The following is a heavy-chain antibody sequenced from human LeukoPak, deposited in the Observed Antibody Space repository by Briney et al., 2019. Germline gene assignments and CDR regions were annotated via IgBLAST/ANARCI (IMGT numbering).Heavy chain of an antibody. Sequence: SGTLSLTCTVSGGSISSYYWSWIRQPPGKGLEWIGYIYYSGSTNYNPSLKSRVTISVDTSKNQFSLKLSSVTAADTAVYYCARRVPLGIGGYYFDYWGQGTLVTVSS. V-gene: IGHV4-59*08. CDR1: GGSISSYY. CDR2: IYYSGST. CDR3: ARRVPLGIGGYYFDY. J-gene: IGHJ4*02. D-gene: IGHD7-27*01.